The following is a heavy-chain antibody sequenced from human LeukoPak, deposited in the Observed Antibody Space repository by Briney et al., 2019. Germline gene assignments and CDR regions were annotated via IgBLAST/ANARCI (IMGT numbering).Heavy chain of an antibody. D-gene: IGHD1-26*01. CDR1: GGSISSYY. V-gene: IGHV4-59*12. J-gene: IGHJ4*02. CDR3: ARGRRIVGATGFDY. Sequence: SETLSLTCTVSGGSISSYYWSWIRQPPGKGLEWIGYISYSGTTNYNPSLKSRVTISVDTSKNQFSLKLSSVTAADTAVYYCARGRRIVGATGFDYWGQGTLVTVSS. CDR2: ISYSGTT.